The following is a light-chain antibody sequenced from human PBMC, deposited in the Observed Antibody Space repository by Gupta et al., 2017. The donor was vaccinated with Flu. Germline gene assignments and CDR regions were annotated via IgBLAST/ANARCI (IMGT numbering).Light chain of an antibody. CDR1: QSVNNNL. V-gene: IGKV3-20*01. J-gene: IGKJ2*01. CDR3: QHYGISVSH. CDR2: GAS. Sequence: EIVLTQSPGTLSLSPGERATLSCRASQSVNNNLLTWYQQKPGQAPRLLIYGASSRATGITDRFSGSGAGTDFTLTSRRREYEDFAVYDGQHYGISVSHVGQAAHMEIK.